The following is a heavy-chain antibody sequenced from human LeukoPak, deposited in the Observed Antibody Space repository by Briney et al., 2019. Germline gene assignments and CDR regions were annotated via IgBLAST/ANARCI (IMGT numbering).Heavy chain of an antibody. J-gene: IGHJ4*02. D-gene: IGHD3-16*02. CDR3: ARGGPNDYFGGIYRHFAY. CDR1: GYTFTSYY. V-gene: IGHV1-46*01. CDR2: INPSGGST. Sequence: ASVKASCKASGYTFTSYYMHWVRQAPGQGLEWMGIINPSGGSTSYAQKFQGRVTMTRDTSTSTVYMELSSLRSEDTAVYYCARGGPNDYFGGIYRHFAYWGREPLFPVPS.